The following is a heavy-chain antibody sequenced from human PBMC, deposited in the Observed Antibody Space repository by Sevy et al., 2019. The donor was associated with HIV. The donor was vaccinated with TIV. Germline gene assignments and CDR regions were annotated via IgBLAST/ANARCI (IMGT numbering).Heavy chain of an antibody. Sequence: ASVKVSCKASGYTFTSYGISWVRQAPGQGLEWMGWISAYNGNTNYAQKLQGRVTMTTDTSTSTAYMELRSLGSDDTAVYYCARDSITYYYDSSGYFHFDYWGQGTLVTVSS. V-gene: IGHV1-18*04. CDR1: GYTFTSYG. D-gene: IGHD3-22*01. J-gene: IGHJ4*02. CDR3: ARDSITYYYDSSGYFHFDY. CDR2: ISAYNGNT.